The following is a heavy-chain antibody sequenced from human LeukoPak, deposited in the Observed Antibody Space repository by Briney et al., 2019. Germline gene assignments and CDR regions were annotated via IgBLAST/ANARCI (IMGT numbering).Heavy chain of an antibody. CDR3: ATAYGDYEGY. CDR1: GFTFSSYA. CDR2: ISGSGGST. V-gene: IGHV3-23*01. J-gene: IGHJ4*02. Sequence: GGSLRLSCAGSGFTFSSYAMSWVRQAPGKGLEWVSGISGSGGSTDYADSVKGRFTISRDSSKNTLYLQMHSLRAEDTAVYYCATAYGDYEGYWGQGTLVTVSS. D-gene: IGHD4-17*01.